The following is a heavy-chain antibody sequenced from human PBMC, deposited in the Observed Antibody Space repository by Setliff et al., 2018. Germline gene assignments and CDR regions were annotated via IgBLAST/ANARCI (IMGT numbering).Heavy chain of an antibody. V-gene: IGHV1-46*01. J-gene: IGHJ4*03. D-gene: IGHD5-18*01. CDR2: ISPSGGSA. Sequence: ASVKVSCKASGYSFTSYYIHWVRQAPGLGLEWMGIISPSGGSASYAQKFQGRVTMTRDTSTSTVYMELSSLRSEDTAVYYCAREFPYVDTGAYYFDYWGKGTTVT. CDR3: AREFPYVDTGAYYFDY. CDR1: GYSFTSYY.